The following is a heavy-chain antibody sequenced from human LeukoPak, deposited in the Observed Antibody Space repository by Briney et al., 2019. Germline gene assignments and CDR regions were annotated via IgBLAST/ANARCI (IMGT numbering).Heavy chain of an antibody. CDR2: MNPNSGTT. V-gene: IGHV1-8*03. Sequence: GASVNVSCKASGYTFTNYGISWGRQAPGQGLEWMGWMNPNSGTTGYAQKFQGRVTITRNTSISTAYMELNSLRSEDTAVYYCARGPSSSSWSPVFDYYMDVWGKGTTVTVSS. CDR3: ARGPSSSSWSPVFDYYMDV. D-gene: IGHD6-13*01. CDR1: GYTFTNYG. J-gene: IGHJ6*03.